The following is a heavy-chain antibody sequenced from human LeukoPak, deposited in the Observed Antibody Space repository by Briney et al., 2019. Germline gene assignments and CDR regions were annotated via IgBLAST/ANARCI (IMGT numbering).Heavy chain of an antibody. D-gene: IGHD2-21*02. J-gene: IGHJ4*02. Sequence: VGSLRLSCAASGFTFSSYGMHWVRQAPGKGLEWVAFIRYDGSNKYYADSVKGRFTISRDNSKNTLYLQMNSLRAEDTAVYYCAKDGDWTTTGYFDYWGQGTLVTVSS. CDR3: AKDGDWTTTGYFDY. V-gene: IGHV3-30*02. CDR1: GFTFSSYG. CDR2: IRYDGSNK.